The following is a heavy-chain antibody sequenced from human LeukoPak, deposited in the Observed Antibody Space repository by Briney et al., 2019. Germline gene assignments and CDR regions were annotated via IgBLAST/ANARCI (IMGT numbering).Heavy chain of an antibody. Sequence: GGSLRLSCAASEFVFSTYYMHWVRQAPGKGLEWVSSIRGESDYIYYRDSVKGRFTISRDNAKNSLYLQMNRLRVEGTAVYFCVREHYDFFLDYWGQGTLVTVSS. V-gene: IGHV3-21*06. CDR1: EFVFSTYY. J-gene: IGHJ4*02. CDR3: VREHYDFFLDY. CDR2: IRGESDYI. D-gene: IGHD3-3*01.